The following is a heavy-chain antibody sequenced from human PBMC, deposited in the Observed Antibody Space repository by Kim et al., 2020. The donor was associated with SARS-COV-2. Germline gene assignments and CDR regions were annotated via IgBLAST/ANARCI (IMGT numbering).Heavy chain of an antibody. Sequence: SETLSLTCTVSGGSISSYYWSWIRQPPGKGLEWIGYSYYSGSTNYHPSLKSRVTISVDTFKNQFTQKLSSVTAAYTAVYYCARDLHYGDYFDAFDIWGQGAKVTV. CDR3: ARDLHYGDYFDAFDI. CDR1: GGSISSYY. J-gene: IGHJ3*02. V-gene: IGHV4-59*13. CDR2: SYYSGST. D-gene: IGHD4-17*01.